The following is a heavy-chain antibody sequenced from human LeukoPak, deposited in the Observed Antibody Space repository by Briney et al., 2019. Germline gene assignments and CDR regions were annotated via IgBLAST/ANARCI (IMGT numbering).Heavy chain of an antibody. CDR3: AREGIVVVVDY. Sequence: GSLRLFCAASGFTFSSYWISWVRQAPGKGLEWVANIKQDGSEKYYVDSVKGRFTISRDNAKNSLYLQMNSLRAEDTAVYYCAREGIVVVVDYWGQGTLVTVSS. J-gene: IGHJ4*02. CDR2: IKQDGSEK. V-gene: IGHV3-7*01. D-gene: IGHD3-22*01. CDR1: GFTFSSYW.